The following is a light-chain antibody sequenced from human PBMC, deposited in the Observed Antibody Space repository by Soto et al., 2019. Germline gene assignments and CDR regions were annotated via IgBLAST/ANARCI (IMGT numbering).Light chain of an antibody. J-gene: IGLJ2*01. CDR3: QTWGTGFQF. CDR2: LNSDGSH. CDR1: SGHSSYA. V-gene: IGLV4-69*01. Sequence: QSVLTQSPSASASLGASVKLTCTLSSGHSSYAIAWHQQQPEKGPRYLMKLNSDGSHSKGDGIPDRFSGSSSGADRYLIISSLQSEDEADYYCQTWGTGFQFFGGGTKVTVL.